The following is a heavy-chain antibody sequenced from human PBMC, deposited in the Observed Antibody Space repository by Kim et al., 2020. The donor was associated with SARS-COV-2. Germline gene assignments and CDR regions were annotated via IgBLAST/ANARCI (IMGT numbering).Heavy chain of an antibody. D-gene: IGHD1-26*01. CDR3: ARDIGATEYFDY. J-gene: IGHJ4*02. V-gene: IGHV3-7*01. Sequence: YWDYGKRRFTIPRDNAKTSLYLQMNSLRAEDTAVYYCARDIGATEYFDYWGQGTLVTVSS.